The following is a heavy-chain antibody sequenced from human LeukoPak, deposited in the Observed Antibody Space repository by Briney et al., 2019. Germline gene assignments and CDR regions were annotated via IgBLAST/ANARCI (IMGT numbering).Heavy chain of an antibody. D-gene: IGHD6-19*01. CDR2: ISGSGGST. Sequence: GGSLRLSCAASGFTFSSYAMSWVRQAPGKGLEWVSAISGSGGSTYYADSVKGRFTISRDNSKNTLYLQMNSLRAEDTAVYYCAANSKPSRSSGGPYYYYGMDVWGQGTTVTVSS. CDR3: AANSKPSRSSGGPYYYYGMDV. V-gene: IGHV3-23*01. J-gene: IGHJ6*02. CDR1: GFTFSSYA.